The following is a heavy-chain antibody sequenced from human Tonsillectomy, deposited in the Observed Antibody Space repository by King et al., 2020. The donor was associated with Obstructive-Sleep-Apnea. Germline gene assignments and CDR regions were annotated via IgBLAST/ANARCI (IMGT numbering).Heavy chain of an antibody. CDR2: IKSKTDGGKT. CDR3: TTTPHYSSLDY. J-gene: IGHJ4*02. Sequence: QLVQSGGGLVKPGVSLRLSCAASGFTFSNAWMSWVRQAPGEGLEWVGRIKSKTDGGKTDYAAPVKGRFTISRDDSKNTLYLQMNSLKTEDTAVFYCTTTPHYSSLDYWGQGTLVTVSS. V-gene: IGHV3-15*01. CDR1: GFTFSNAW. D-gene: IGHD4-11*01.